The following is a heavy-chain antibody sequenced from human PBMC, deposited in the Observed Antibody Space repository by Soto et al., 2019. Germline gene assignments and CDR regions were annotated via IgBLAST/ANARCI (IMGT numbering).Heavy chain of an antibody. Sequence: PSETLSLTXXVYGGSFSGYYWGWVRQPPGKGLEWIGEINHSGSTNYNPSLKSRVTISVDTSKNQFSLKLSSVTAADTAVYYCATDKIAAPKGPFDYWGQGTLVTVSS. CDR3: ATDKIAAPKGPFDY. CDR2: INHSGST. CDR1: GGSFSGYY. V-gene: IGHV4-34*01. J-gene: IGHJ4*02. D-gene: IGHD6-6*01.